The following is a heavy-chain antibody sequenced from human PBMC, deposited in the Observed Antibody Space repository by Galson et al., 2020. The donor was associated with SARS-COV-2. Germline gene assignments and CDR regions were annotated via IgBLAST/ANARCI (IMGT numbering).Heavy chain of an antibody. Sequence: SETLSLTCNVSGDSISSRGYFWSWIRQHPGKGLEWIGYIDYSGSSYYMPSFQNVVAISLDTSQNQFSLRLNSVTVADTAVYYCARHLGTGSYGGALDIWGQGTMVTFSS. J-gene: IGHJ3*02. V-gene: IGHV4-31*01. CDR1: GDSISSRGYF. CDR3: ARHLGTGSYGGALDI. D-gene: IGHD1-26*01. CDR2: IDYSGSS.